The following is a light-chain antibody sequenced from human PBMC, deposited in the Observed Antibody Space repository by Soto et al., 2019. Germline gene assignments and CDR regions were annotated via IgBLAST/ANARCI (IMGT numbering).Light chain of an antibody. Sequence: ETVLTQSPATLSLSPGETATLSCRASESVDIYLAWYQQKPGQAPRLLIYHASNRATGIPARFSGSGSWTAFTLTISSLETEDSAVYYCQQRRNWSPVTFGGGTRVEIK. J-gene: IGKJ4*01. CDR2: HAS. V-gene: IGKV3-11*01. CDR3: QQRRNWSPVT. CDR1: ESVDIY.